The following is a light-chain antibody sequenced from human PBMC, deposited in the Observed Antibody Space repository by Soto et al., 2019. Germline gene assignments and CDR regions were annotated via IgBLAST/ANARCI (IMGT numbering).Light chain of an antibody. V-gene: IGKV3-15*01. CDR1: QGIGDT. J-gene: IGKJ5*01. CDR3: QPYNNWPLT. Sequence: EVVMRQSPATLCVSPGEGATLSCRASQGIGDTSAWYQHKPGQTPRLLIYDTSTRATGVPTRFSGSRSGAEFTLTINSLQSEDFAAYYCQPYNNWPLTFGGGTRLEV. CDR2: DTS.